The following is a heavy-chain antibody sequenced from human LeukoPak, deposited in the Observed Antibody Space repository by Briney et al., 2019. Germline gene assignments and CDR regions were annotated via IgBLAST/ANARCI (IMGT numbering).Heavy chain of an antibody. CDR2: INPSGGST. CDR1: GYTFTSYY. Sequence: EASVKVSCKASGYTFTSYYMHWVRQAPGQGLEWMGIINPSGGSTSYAQKFQGRVTMTRDMSTSTVYMELSSLRSEDTAVYYCARVTYCGGDCSYLDAFDIWGQGTMVTVSS. D-gene: IGHD2-21*02. J-gene: IGHJ3*02. V-gene: IGHV1-46*01. CDR3: ARVTYCGGDCSYLDAFDI.